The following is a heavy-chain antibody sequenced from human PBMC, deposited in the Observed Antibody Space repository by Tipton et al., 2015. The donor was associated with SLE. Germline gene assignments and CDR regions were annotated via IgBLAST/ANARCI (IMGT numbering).Heavy chain of an antibody. D-gene: IGHD2-21*01. J-gene: IGHJ4*02. CDR1: GDSFSRNTYL. Sequence: LRLSCSVSGDSFSRNTYLWGWIRQPPGKGLEWIGDIYYTGSTYYNPSLKSRVSISVDTSKTQFSLRLSSVTAADTAVYYCAGRDDLVVEVAYLDYWGRGILVTVSS. V-gene: IGHV4-39*07. CDR2: IYYTGST. CDR3: AGRDDLVVEVAYLDY.